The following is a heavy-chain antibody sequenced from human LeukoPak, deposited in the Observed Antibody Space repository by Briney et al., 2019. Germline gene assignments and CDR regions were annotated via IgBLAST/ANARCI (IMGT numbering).Heavy chain of an antibody. CDR3: ARGMYDFWSGYYTGIYYYYYMDV. CDR1: GDSVSSNSAA. J-gene: IGHJ6*03. V-gene: IGHV6-1*01. D-gene: IGHD3-3*01. CDR2: TYYRSKWYN. Sequence: PSQTLSLTCAISGDSVSSNSAAWNWIRQSPSRGLEWLGRTYYRSKWYNDYAVSVKSRITINPDTSKNQFSLQLNSVTPEDTAVYYCARGMYDFWSGYYTGIYYYYYMDVWGKGTTVTVSS.